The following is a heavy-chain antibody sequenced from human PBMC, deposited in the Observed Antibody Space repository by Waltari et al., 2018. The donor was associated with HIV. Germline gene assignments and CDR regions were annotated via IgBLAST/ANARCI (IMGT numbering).Heavy chain of an antibody. CDR1: GGTFITYD. V-gene: IGHV1-69*04. CDR3: AREGGVSFPGAMDV. J-gene: IGHJ6*02. D-gene: IGHD3-10*01. Sequence: QVQLVQSGTEVKKPGSSVKVSCKTSGGTFITYDISWVRQAPGKGLEWMGKITPFLGVPNNAQKFQDRITIPADKSTRTAYMELTSLRSDETAVYYCAREGGVSFPGAMDVWGQGTTITVSS. CDR2: ITPFLGVP.